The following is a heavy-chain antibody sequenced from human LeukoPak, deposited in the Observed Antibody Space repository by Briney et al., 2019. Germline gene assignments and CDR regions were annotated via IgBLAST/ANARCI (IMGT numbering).Heavy chain of an antibody. J-gene: IGHJ4*02. CDR1: GGTFSSYA. D-gene: IGHD5-18*01. CDR2: IITIFGTA. V-gene: IGHV1-69*05. CDR3: AVDTAMGLYFDY. Sequence: GSSVKISCKASGGTFSSYAISWVRQAPGQGLEWMGRIITIFGTANYAQKFQGRVTITTDESTSTAYTELSSLRSEDTAVYYCAVDTAMGLYFDYWGQGTLVTVSS.